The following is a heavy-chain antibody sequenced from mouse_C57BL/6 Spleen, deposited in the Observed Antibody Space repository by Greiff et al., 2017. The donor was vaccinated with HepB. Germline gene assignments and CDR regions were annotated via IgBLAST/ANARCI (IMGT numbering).Heavy chain of an antibody. Sequence: EVQLQQSGGDLVKPGGSLKLSCAASGFTFSSSGMSWVRQTPDKRLEWVATISSGGSYTYYPDSVKGRFTISRDNAKNTLYLQMSSLKSEDTAMYYCARHEDYYGSSDCDDWGQGTTLTVAS. V-gene: IGHV5-6*01. D-gene: IGHD1-1*01. CDR2: ISSGGSYT. CDR3: ARHEDYYGSSDCDD. CDR1: GFTFSSSG. J-gene: IGHJ2*01.